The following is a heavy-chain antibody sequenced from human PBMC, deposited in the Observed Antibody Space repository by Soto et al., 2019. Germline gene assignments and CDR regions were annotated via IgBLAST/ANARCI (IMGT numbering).Heavy chain of an antibody. J-gene: IGHJ2*01. Sequence: SETLSLTCTVSGGSISSSSYYWGWIRQPPGKGLEWIGSIYYSGSTYYNPSLKSRVTISVDTSKNQFSLKLSSVTAADTAVYYCYLHDYEWYFDLWGRGTLVTVSS. CDR1: GGSISSSSYY. V-gene: IGHV4-39*01. CDR2: IYYSGST. CDR3: YLHDYEWYFDL. D-gene: IGHD4-17*01.